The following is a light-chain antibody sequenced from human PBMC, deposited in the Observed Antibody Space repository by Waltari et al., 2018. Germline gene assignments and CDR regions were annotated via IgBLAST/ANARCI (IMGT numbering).Light chain of an antibody. CDR1: QSIDIW. CDR2: KSS. CDR3: QQYDYYRT. Sequence: DLQMTQSPSALSASIGDRVTITCRASQSIDIWLAWYQQKPGKTPKNLIYKSSILQSGVPSRFSGSGSGTEFTLTIANLQPDDSAVYYCQQYDYYRTFGQGTKVEV. V-gene: IGKV1-5*03. J-gene: IGKJ1*01.